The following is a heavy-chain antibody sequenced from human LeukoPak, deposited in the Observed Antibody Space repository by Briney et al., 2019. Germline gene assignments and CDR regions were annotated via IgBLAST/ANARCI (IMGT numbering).Heavy chain of an antibody. CDR2: ISWEGDTT. J-gene: IGHJ4*02. CDR3: TRDTDYGSATNYFDH. CDR1: GFTFDDYA. V-gene: IGHV3-43*01. D-gene: IGHD3-10*01. Sequence: GGSLSHSCAASGFTFDDYAMHWVRQAPGMGLQWVSLISWEGDTTYYADSVRGRFTISRDNSRNFLYLHMNSLRTDDTAFYYCTRDTDYGSATNYFDHWGQGTLVSVSS.